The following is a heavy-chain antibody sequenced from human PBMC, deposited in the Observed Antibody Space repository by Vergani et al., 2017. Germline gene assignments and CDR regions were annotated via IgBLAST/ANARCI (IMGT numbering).Heavy chain of an antibody. CDR1: GFTFSSYG. CDR2: ISYDGSNK. V-gene: IGHV3-30*18. J-gene: IGHJ6*03. Sequence: QVQLVESGGGVVQPGRSLRLSCAASGFTFSSYGMHWVRQAPGKGLEWVAVISYDGSNKYYADSVKGRFTISRDNSNNTLYLQMNSLRAEDTSLYYCAKDCEGSYYYSMDVGGEGTTVTVSS. CDR3: AKDCEGSYYYSMDV.